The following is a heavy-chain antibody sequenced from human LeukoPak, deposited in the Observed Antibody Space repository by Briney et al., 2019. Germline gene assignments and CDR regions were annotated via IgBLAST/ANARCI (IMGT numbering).Heavy chain of an antibody. Sequence: GASVKVSCKASGGTFSSYAISWVRQAPGQGLEWMGGIIPIFGTANYAQKFQGRVTITTDESTSTAYKELSSLRSEDTAVYYCARLGGPLNWFDPWGQGTLVTVSS. D-gene: IGHD4-23*01. CDR3: ARLGGPLNWFDP. J-gene: IGHJ5*02. V-gene: IGHV1-69*05. CDR2: IIPIFGTA. CDR1: GGTFSSYA.